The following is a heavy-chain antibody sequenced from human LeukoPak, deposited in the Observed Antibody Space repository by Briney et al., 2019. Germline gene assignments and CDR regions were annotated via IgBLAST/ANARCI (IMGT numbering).Heavy chain of an antibody. Sequence: ASVKVSCKASGYTFTGYYMHWVRQAPGQGLEWMGWINPNSGGTNYAQKFQGRVTMTRDTSISTAYMELSRLRSDDTAVYYCAREMATMVRGEDAFDTWGQGTMVTVSS. CDR1: GYTFTGYY. CDR3: AREMATMVRGEDAFDT. J-gene: IGHJ3*02. D-gene: IGHD3-10*01. CDR2: INPNSGGT. V-gene: IGHV1-2*02.